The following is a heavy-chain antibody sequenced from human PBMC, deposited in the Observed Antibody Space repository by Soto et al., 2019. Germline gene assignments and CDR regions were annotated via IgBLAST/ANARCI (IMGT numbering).Heavy chain of an antibody. V-gene: IGHV3-33*01. CDR2: IWYDGSNK. Sequence: GGSLRLSCAASGFTFSSYGMHWVRQAPGKGLEWVAVIWYDGSNKYYADSVKGRFTISRDNSKNTLYLQMNSLRAEDTAVYYCARAGGSYFEDYYYGMDVWGQGTTVTVSS. CDR3: ARAGGSYFEDYYYGMDV. J-gene: IGHJ6*02. CDR1: GFTFSSYG. D-gene: IGHD1-26*01.